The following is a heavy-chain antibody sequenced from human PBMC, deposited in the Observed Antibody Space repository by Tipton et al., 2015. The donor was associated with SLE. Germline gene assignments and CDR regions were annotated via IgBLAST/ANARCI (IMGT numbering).Heavy chain of an antibody. D-gene: IGHD2-2*01. CDR2: IYHSGNT. J-gene: IGHJ6*03. CDR3: ARVPAVYYYYMDV. CDR1: GGSVSSSSYY. V-gene: IGHV4-39*07. Sequence: TLSLTCTVSGGSVSSSSYYWGWIRQPPGKGLEWIGNIYHSGNTYYNPSLKSRVTISVDTSKNQFSLKLSSVTAADTAVYYCARVPAVYYYYMDVWGKGTTVTVSS.